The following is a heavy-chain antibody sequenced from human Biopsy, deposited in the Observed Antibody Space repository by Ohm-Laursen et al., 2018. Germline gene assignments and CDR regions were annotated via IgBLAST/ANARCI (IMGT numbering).Heavy chain of an antibody. V-gene: IGHV3-23*01. Sequence: SLRLSCAAPGFTFSSYAMTWFRQAPGKGLEWVSTISGNSDIIYDTDSVKGRFTISRDNSKNTLYLQMNSLRADGTAVYYCALAAAQTVTHFDYWGQGTLVTVSS. D-gene: IGHD4-17*01. J-gene: IGHJ4*02. CDR1: GFTFSSYA. CDR2: ISGNSDII. CDR3: ALAAAQTVTHFDY.